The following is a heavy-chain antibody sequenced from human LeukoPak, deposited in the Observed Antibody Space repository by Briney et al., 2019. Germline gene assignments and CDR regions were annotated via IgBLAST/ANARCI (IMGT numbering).Heavy chain of an antibody. J-gene: IGHJ4*02. CDR1: GGSISSSSYY. V-gene: IGHV4-39*07. Sequence: PSETLSLTCTVSGGSISSSSYYWGWIRQPPGKGLEWIGSIYYSGSTNYNPSLKSRVTISVDTSKNQFSLKLSSVTATDTAVYYCARGVVGVTRGIDYWGQGTLVTVSS. D-gene: IGHD1-26*01. CDR2: IYYSGST. CDR3: ARGVVGVTRGIDY.